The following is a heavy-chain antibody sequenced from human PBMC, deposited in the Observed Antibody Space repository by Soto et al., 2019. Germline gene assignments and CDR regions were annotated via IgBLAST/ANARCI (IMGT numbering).Heavy chain of an antibody. CDR2: IYYSGST. J-gene: IGHJ6*02. D-gene: IGHD4-4*01. CDR3: ARTTVTTGGMDV. Sequence: PSETLSLTCAVSGGSISSGGYSWSWIRQPPGKGLEWIGYIYYSGSTYYNPSLKSRVTISVDTSKNRFSLKLSSVTAADTAVYYCARTTVTTGGMDVWGQGTTVTVSS. V-gene: IGHV4-30-2*05. CDR1: GGSISSGGYS.